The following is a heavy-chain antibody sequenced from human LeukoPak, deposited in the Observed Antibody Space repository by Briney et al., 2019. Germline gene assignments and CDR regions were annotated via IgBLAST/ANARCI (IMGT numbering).Heavy chain of an antibody. CDR1: GFTFSSYA. D-gene: IGHD6-19*01. Sequence: GSLRLSCAASGFTFSSYAMSWVRQAPGKGLEWIGSIYYSGSTYYNPSLKSRVTISVDTSKSQFSLKLKSVTAADTAVYYCAREVAVAGLVQHWGQGTLVTVSS. V-gene: IGHV4-39*07. CDR2: IYYSGST. CDR3: AREVAVAGLVQH. J-gene: IGHJ1*01.